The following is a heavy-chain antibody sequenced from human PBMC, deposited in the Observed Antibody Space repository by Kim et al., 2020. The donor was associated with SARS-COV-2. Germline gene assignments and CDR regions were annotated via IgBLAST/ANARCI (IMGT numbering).Heavy chain of an antibody. V-gene: IGHV1-18*04. CDR1: GYIFSSYN. D-gene: IGHD1-26*01. CDR3: ARPTWEFLDAFDI. Sequence: ASVKVSCKTSGYIFSSYNINWVRQAPGQGLEWMGWISGYNADTKYAQNFQDRVTLPTDTSTSTVYMEMKSLTSDDTAVYYCARPTWEFLDAFDIWGQGTVVTVSS. CDR2: ISGYNADT. J-gene: IGHJ3*02.